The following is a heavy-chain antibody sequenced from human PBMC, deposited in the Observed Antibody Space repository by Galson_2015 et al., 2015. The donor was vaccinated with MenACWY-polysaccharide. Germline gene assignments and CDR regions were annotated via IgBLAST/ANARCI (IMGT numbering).Heavy chain of an antibody. CDR2: IRGASDIT. V-gene: IGHV3-23*01. CDR3: AKDAIAGIVLTPLRIPLQR. J-gene: IGHJ1*01. D-gene: IGHD6-13*01. Sequence: SLRLSCAASGFSCLSYNMDWVGQAAGTGLEWVSYIRGASDITYYADSVSGRFTIARDNSKDTLYVEMNSLRAEDTAIYYCAKDAIAGIVLTPLRIPLQRWGQGTLVAVSS. CDR1: GFSCLSYN.